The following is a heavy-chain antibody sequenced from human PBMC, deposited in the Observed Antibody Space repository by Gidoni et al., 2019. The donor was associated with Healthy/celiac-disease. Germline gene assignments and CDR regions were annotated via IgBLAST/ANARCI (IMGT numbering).Heavy chain of an antibody. Sequence: EVQLLASGGGLVQPGGSLRLSCAASGFTFSSYAMSWVRQAPGKGLEWGSAISGSGGSTYHADSVKGRFTISRDNSKNTLNLQMDSLRAEDTAVYYCAKEQGGWTTVTTCDYWGQGTLVTVSS. CDR2: ISGSGGST. D-gene: IGHD4-17*01. CDR1: GFTFSSYA. V-gene: IGHV3-23*01. J-gene: IGHJ4*02. CDR3: AKEQGGWTTVTTCDY.